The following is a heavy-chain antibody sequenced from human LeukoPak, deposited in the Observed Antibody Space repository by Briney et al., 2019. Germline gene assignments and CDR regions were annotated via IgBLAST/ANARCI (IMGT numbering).Heavy chain of an antibody. Sequence: GGSLRLSCAASGFTFSSYGMSWVRQTPGKGLEWVSATVGSGPDTYHADSVKGRFTVSRDNSRNTLYLQMDSLRVEDTAVYYCTKAPLRSCTGAFCYPFDYWGQGTLVTVSS. CDR3: TKAPLRSCTGAFCYPFDY. CDR2: TVGSGPDT. D-gene: IGHD2-8*02. V-gene: IGHV3-23*01. CDR1: GFTFSSYG. J-gene: IGHJ4*02.